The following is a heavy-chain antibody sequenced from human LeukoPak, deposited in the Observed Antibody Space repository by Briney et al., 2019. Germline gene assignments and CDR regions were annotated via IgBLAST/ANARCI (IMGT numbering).Heavy chain of an antibody. CDR3: ARGPSAGRYFDWLYDY. J-gene: IGHJ4*02. V-gene: IGHV1-46*01. D-gene: IGHD3-9*01. CDR2: INPSGGST. Sequence: GASVKVSCKASGYTFTSYYMHWVRQAPGQGLEWMGIINPSGGSTSYAQKFQGRVTMTRDTSTSTVYMELSSLRSEDTAVYYCARGPSAGRYFDWLYDYWGQGTLVTVSS. CDR1: GYTFTSYY.